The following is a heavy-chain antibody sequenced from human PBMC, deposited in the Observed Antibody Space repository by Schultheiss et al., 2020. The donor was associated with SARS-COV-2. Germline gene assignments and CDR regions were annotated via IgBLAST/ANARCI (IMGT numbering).Heavy chain of an antibody. V-gene: IGHV3-23*01. D-gene: IGHD6-19*01. J-gene: IGHJ4*02. Sequence: GGSLRLSCAASGFTFSNSDMNWVRQAPGKGLEWVSAISGSGGSTYYADSVKGRFTISRDNSKNTLYLQMNSLRAEDTAVYYCARDRRGIAVAEGDYWGQGTLVTVSS. CDR1: GFTFSNSD. CDR3: ARDRRGIAVAEGDY. CDR2: ISGSGGST.